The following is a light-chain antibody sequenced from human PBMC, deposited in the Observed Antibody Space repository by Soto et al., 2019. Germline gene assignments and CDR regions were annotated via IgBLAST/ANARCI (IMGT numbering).Light chain of an antibody. CDR3: QQYYYLPL. CDR2: DAS. CDR1: QEISNA. Sequence: DIQMTQSPSSLSASVGDRVTITCQASQEISNALSWYQLKLGKAPRLLIYDASNLETGVPPRFSGSGSGTAFTFIISSLQPEDVATYYCQQYYYLPLFGPGTKGDIK. V-gene: IGKV1-33*01. J-gene: IGKJ3*01.